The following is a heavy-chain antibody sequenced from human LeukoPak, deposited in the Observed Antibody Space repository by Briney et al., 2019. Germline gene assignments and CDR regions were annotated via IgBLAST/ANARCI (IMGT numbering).Heavy chain of an antibody. D-gene: IGHD3-3*01. CDR1: GGSISSSSYY. Sequence: SETLSLTCTVSGGSISSSSYYWGWIRQPPGKGLEWIGCIYYSGSTYYNPSLKSRVTISVDTSKNQFSLKLSSVTAADTAVYYCARSVGYYDFWSGLPDFDYWGQGTLVTVSS. CDR3: ARSVGYYDFWSGLPDFDY. J-gene: IGHJ4*02. CDR2: IYYSGST. V-gene: IGHV4-39*07.